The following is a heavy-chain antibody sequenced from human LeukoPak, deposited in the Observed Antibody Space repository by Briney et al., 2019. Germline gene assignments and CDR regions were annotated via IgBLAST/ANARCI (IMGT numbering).Heavy chain of an antibody. D-gene: IGHD1-26*01. CDR2: IYTSGST. V-gene: IGHV4-4*07. J-gene: IGHJ4*02. CDR3: ARGYSGSKALLLSYFDY. CDR1: GDSISSYY. Sequence: PSETLSLPCTASGDSISSYYRSRIRQPAGKGLEWIGRIYTSGSTNYNPSLKSRVTMSVDTSKNQFSLKLSSVTAADTAVYYCARGYSGSKALLLSYFDYWGQGTLVTVSS.